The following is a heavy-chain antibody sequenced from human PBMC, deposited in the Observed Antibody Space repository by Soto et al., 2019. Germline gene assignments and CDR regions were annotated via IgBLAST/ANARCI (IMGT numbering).Heavy chain of an antibody. CDR3: ARHGYSNYASFWFDP. CDR2: IYYSGST. D-gene: IGHD4-4*01. J-gene: IGHJ5*02. V-gene: IGHV4-59*08. CDR1: GGSISSYY. Sequence: SETLSLTCTVSGGSISSYYWSWIRQPPGKGLEWIGYIYYSGSTNYNPSLKSRVTISVDTSKNQFSLKLSSVTAADTAVYYCARHGYSNYASFWFDPWGQGTLVTVSS.